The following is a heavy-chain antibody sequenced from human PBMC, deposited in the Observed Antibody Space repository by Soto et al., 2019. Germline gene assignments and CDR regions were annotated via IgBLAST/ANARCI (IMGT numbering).Heavy chain of an antibody. J-gene: IGHJ5*02. CDR3: ARDNYDFWSGYYSPRHWFDP. CDR1: GGSISSGGYY. Sequence: SETLSLTCTVSGGSISSGGYYWSWIRQHPGKGLEWIGYIYYSGSTYYNPSLKSRVTISVDTSKNQFSLKLSSVTAADTAVYYCARDNYDFWSGYYSPRHWFDPWGQGTLVTVS. V-gene: IGHV4-31*03. CDR2: IYYSGST. D-gene: IGHD3-3*01.